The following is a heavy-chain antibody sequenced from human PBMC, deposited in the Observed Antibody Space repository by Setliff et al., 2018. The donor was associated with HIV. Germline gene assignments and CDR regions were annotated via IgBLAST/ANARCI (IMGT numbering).Heavy chain of an antibody. J-gene: IGHJ4*02. CDR3: ARDRRSTPPFYFDY. CDR1: GYTFTGYS. V-gene: IGHV1-46*01. CDR2: INPSGGSA. Sequence: ASVKVSCKASGYTFTGYSIHWVRQAPGQGLEWMGIINPSGGSASYPQRFQGRVTMTRDTSTSTVYMQLSSLRSEDTAVYYCARDRRSTPPFYFDYWGQGTLVTVSS.